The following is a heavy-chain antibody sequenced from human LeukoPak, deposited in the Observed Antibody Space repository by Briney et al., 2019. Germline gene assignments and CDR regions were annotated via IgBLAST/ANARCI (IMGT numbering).Heavy chain of an antibody. J-gene: IGHJ4*02. Sequence: GGSLRLSCAASGFTFSSYAMHWVRQAPGKGLEWVAVISYDGSNKYYADSVKGRFTISRDKSKNTLYLQMNSLRAEDTAVYYCARDTANYYDSSGYDYWGQGTLVTVSS. CDR3: ARDTANYYDSSGYDY. D-gene: IGHD3-22*01. CDR1: GFTFSSYA. CDR2: ISYDGSNK. V-gene: IGHV3-30*04.